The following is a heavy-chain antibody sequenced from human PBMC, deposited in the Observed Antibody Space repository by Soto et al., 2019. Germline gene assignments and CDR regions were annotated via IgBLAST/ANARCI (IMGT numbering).Heavy chain of an antibody. CDR2: IRSKANSYAT. Sequence: PGGYLRLSCAASGFTFSGSAMHWVRQASGKGLEWVGRIRSKANSYATAYAASVKGRFTISRDDSKNTAYLQMNSLRAEDTAVYYCAAWAEGATEVHWGQGTLVTVSS. J-gene: IGHJ4*02. CDR3: AAWAEGATEVH. D-gene: IGHD2-15*01. CDR1: GFTFSGSA. V-gene: IGHV3-73*01.